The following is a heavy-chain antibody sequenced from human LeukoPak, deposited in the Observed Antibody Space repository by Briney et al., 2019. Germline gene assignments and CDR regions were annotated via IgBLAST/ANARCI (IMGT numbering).Heavy chain of an antibody. V-gene: IGHV3-48*03. CDR3: AKDYHTMVRGGFDY. CDR2: ISTRGSTI. Sequence: GGSLRLSCEVSGFTFSNYEMNWVRQAPGKGLEWVSYISTRGSTIYYADSVKGRFTISRDNSKNTLYLQMNSLRAADTAVYYCAKDYHTMVRGGFDYWGQGTLVTVSS. CDR1: GFTFSNYE. J-gene: IGHJ4*02. D-gene: IGHD3-10*01.